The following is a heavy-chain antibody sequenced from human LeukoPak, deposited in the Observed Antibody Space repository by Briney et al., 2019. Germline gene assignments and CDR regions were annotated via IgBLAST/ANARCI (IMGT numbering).Heavy chain of an antibody. J-gene: IGHJ4*02. CDR3: VVGGSPGY. V-gene: IGHV3-74*01. D-gene: IGHD2-15*01. CDR2: ISTDGYTT. Sequence: PGGSLRLSCAVSGFSFTNYWMHWVRQAPRKGLVWVSRISTDGYTTDYADFVQGRFTASRDNTKNTWSLEMNSLRAEDTAVYYCVVGGSPGYWGQGTLVTVSS. CDR1: GFSFTNYW.